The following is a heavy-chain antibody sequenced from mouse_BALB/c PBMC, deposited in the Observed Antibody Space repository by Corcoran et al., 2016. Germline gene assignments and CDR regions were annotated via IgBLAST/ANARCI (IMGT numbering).Heavy chain of an antibody. J-gene: IGHJ3*01. Sequence: EVVLQQSGPELVKPGASVKIPCKASGYTFTDYNMDWVKQSHGKSLEWIGDINPNNGGTIYNQKFKGKATLTVDKSSSTAYMELRSLTSEDTAVYYCARRDYGNFAYWGQGTLVTVSA. CDR2: INPNNGGT. CDR3: ARRDYGNFAY. CDR1: GYTFTDYN. D-gene: IGHD2-1*01. V-gene: IGHV1-18*01.